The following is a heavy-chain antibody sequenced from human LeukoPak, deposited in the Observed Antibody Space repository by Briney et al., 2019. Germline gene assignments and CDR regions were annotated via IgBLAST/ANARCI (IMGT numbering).Heavy chain of an antibody. CDR3: ARGPNSNLSGPDF. D-gene: IGHD6-6*01. Sequence: PGGSLRLSCTASGFSFSGHWMRWARQLPGKGLVWVSRISPTGSTTSYADSVKGRFTVSRDNAKNTLYLQVNNLRAEDTAVYYCARGPNSNLSGPDFWSQGTVVTVSS. V-gene: IGHV3-74*01. J-gene: IGHJ4*02. CDR1: GFSFSGHW. CDR2: ISPTGSTT.